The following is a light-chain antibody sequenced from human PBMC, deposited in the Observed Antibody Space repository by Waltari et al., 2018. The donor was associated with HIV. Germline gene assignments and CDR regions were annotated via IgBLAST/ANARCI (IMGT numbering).Light chain of an antibody. J-gene: IGKJ1*01. Sequence: DIIMTPSPESLAVSLGGTATITCKSSRSVLYASNNKSYITWYQQKSGQPPKVLIYWASVRRSGDPDRFSGSGSGTEFTLTISNLQAEDVATYYCHQYYTASWTFGRGTRVEIK. CDR1: RSVLYASNNKSY. CDR2: WAS. V-gene: IGKV4-1*01. CDR3: HQYYTASWT.